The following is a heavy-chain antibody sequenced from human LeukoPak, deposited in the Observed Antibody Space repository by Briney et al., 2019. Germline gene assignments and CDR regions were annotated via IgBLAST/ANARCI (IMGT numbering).Heavy chain of an antibody. D-gene: IGHD6-19*01. J-gene: IGHJ6*03. CDR3: ATVTALTGTYYMDV. V-gene: IGHV4-61*02. CDR2: ISTSGST. Sequence: SETLSLTCTVSGGSISSRNYYWGWIRQPAGKGLEWIGRISTSGSTNYNPSLKSRVTVSVDSSKNQFSLKLTSVTAADTAVYYCATVTALTGTYYMDVWGKGTTVTVSS. CDR1: GGSISSRNYY.